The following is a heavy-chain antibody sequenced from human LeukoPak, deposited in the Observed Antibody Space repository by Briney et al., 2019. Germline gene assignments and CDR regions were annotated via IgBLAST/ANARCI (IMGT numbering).Heavy chain of an antibody. CDR1: GYTFATYD. Sequence: ASVKVSCKASGYTFATYDINWVRQATGQGLEWMGWMSNNSGNTGYAQKFQGRVTLTRDTSISTAYMELSSLTSEDTAVYYCARNAPKTGDFFYWGQGTLVSVSS. CDR2: MSNNSGNT. J-gene: IGHJ4*02. CDR3: ARNAPKTGDFFY. V-gene: IGHV1-8*01. D-gene: IGHD7-27*01.